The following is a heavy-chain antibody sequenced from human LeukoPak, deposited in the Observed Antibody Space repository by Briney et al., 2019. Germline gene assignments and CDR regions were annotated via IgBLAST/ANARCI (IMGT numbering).Heavy chain of an antibody. J-gene: IGHJ3*02. CDR1: GFTFSSYE. V-gene: IGHV3-53*01. D-gene: IGHD1-26*01. Sequence: GGSLRLSCVASGFTFSSYEMNWVRQAPGKGLEWVSIIYSGGSTFYADSVKGRFTISRDNSKNTLYLQMNSLRAEGTAVYYCARGGSYPSAFDIWGQGTMVTVSS. CDR3: ARGGSYPSAFDI. CDR2: IYSGGST.